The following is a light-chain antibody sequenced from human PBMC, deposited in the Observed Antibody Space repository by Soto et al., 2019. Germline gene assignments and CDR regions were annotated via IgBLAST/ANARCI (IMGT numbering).Light chain of an antibody. CDR3: QQIYTIPLT. Sequence: DIQMPQSPSSLSASVGARVTITCRASQSIGSYVNWYKKKPGKAPNLLIHGGSILQSGVPPRVSGVGGGTDFTLTISSLQPEDLARYDGQQIYTIPLTFGGGTKVDI. V-gene: IGKV1-39*01. J-gene: IGKJ4*01. CDR1: QSIGSY. CDR2: GGS.